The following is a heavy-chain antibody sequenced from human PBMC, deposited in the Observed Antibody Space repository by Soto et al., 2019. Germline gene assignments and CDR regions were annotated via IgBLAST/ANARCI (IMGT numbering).Heavy chain of an antibody. Sequence: GGSLRLSCAASGFKFSDYWMSWVRQAPGKGLEWVGNIKHDTSETHYADSVKGRFTITRDNIKNFLFLQMNGLRSDDTASYYCARDGLLFSGPYRPSRFDYWGLGTLVTVSS. D-gene: IGHD3-16*02. CDR3: ARDGLLFSGPYRPSRFDY. CDR2: IKHDTSET. J-gene: IGHJ4*02. CDR1: GFKFSDYW. V-gene: IGHV3-7*03.